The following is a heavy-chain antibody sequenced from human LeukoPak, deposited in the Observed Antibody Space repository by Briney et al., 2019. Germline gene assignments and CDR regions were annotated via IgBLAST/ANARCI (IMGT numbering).Heavy chain of an antibody. CDR1: GGSISSSSYY. J-gene: IGHJ4*02. CDR2: IYYSGST. Sequence: SETLSLTCTVSGGSISSSSYYWGWIRQPPGKGLEWIGSIYYSGSTYYNPSLKSRVTISVDTSKNQFSLKLSSVTAADTAVYYCARQGYGGNPQGAADYWGQGTLVTVSS. V-gene: IGHV4-39*07. CDR3: ARQGYGGNPQGAADY. D-gene: IGHD4-23*01.